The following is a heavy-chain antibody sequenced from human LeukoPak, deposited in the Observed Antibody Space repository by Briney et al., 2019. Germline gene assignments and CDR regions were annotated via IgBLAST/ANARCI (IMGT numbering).Heavy chain of an antibody. J-gene: IGHJ3*02. D-gene: IGHD2-2*01. CDR2: IYTSGST. CDR1: GGSISSYF. Sequence: SETLSLTCTVSGGSISSYFWSWIRQPAGKGLEWIGRIYTSGSTNYNPSLKSRVTMSVDTSKNQFSLKLSSVTAADTAVYYCAREQHSTSRYPSHAFHIWGQGTMVTVSS. V-gene: IGHV4-4*07. CDR3: AREQHSTSRYPSHAFHI.